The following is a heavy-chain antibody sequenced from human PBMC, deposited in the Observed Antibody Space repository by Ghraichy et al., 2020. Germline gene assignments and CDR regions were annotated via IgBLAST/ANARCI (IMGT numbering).Heavy chain of an antibody. CDR3: AKLGLVHGYFDS. CDR2: ISGSGGGA. CDR1: GFTFTSYA. V-gene: IGHV3-23*01. J-gene: IGHJ4*02. Sequence: GGSLRLSCAASGFTFTSYAMSWVRQAPGMGLEWVSRISGSGGGALYADSVKGRFTISTDNSRNTLYLQVNSLRAEDTAVYYCAKLGLVHGYFDSWGQGTLVTVSS. D-gene: IGHD2-8*01.